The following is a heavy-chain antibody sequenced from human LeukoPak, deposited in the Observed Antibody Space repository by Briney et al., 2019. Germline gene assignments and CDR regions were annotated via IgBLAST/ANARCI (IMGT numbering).Heavy chain of an antibody. CDR2: IIPIFGTA. D-gene: IGHD3-3*01. V-gene: IGHV1-69*06. CDR3: ARTRQAAYDFWSGYQLDY. Sequence: GASVKVSCKASGYTFTSYDINWVRQAPGQGLEWMGGIIPIFGTANYAQKFQGRVTITADKSTSTAYMELSSLRSEDTAVYYCARTRQAAYDFWSGYQLDYWGQGTLVTVSS. CDR1: GYTFTSYD. J-gene: IGHJ4*02.